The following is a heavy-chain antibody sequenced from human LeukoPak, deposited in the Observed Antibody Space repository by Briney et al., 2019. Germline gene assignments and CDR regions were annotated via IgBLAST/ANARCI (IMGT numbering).Heavy chain of an antibody. V-gene: IGHV1-2*02. Sequence: ASVKVSCKASGYTFTAYSMHWVRQAPGQGLEYMGWINPNSGDTNYAQKFQGRVTLTRDTSITTGYMELSGLTSDDTAVYYCARDGDGSGSYGIGYWGQGTLVTVSS. CDR2: INPNSGDT. CDR3: ARDGDGSGSYGIGY. CDR1: GYTFTAYS. D-gene: IGHD3-10*01. J-gene: IGHJ4*02.